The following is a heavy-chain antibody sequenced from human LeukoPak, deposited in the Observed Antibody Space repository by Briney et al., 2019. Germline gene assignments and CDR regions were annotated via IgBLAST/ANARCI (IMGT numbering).Heavy chain of an antibody. D-gene: IGHD5-12*01. CDR3: ARVGLRLRYYFDY. J-gene: IGHJ4*02. CDR1: GYTFTSYD. V-gene: IGHV1-8*01. Sequence: GASVKVSCKAPGYTFTSYDINWVRQATGQGLEWMGWMNPNSGNTGYAQKFQGRVTMTRNTSISTAYMELSSLRSEDTAVYYCARVGLRLRYYFDYWGQGTLVTVSS. CDR2: MNPNSGNT.